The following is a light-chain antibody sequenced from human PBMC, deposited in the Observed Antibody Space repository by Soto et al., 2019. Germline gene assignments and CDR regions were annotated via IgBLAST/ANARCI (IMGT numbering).Light chain of an antibody. Sequence: QSALTQPASVSGSPGQSITISCTGTSSDVGGSNYVSWYQQNPGKAPKLMIYDVHNRPSGISNRFSGSKSGNTASLTISGLQAEDEADYYCSSYRSGSTLVFGGGTKLTVL. J-gene: IGLJ2*01. CDR1: SSDVGGSNY. V-gene: IGLV2-14*01. CDR3: SSYRSGSTLV. CDR2: DVH.